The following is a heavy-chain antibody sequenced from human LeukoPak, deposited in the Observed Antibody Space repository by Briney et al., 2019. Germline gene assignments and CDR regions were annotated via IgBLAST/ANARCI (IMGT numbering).Heavy chain of an antibody. CDR2: ISYDGSNK. V-gene: IGHV3-30-3*01. CDR1: GFTFSSYA. J-gene: IGHJ4*02. Sequence: PGGSLRLSCAASGFTFSSYAMHWVRQAPGKGLEWVAVISYDGSNKYYADSVKGRFTISRDNSKNTLYLQMNSLRAEDTAVYYCARGITYYYDSSGPPRDYWGQGTLVTVSS. D-gene: IGHD3-22*01. CDR3: ARGITYYYDSSGPPRDY.